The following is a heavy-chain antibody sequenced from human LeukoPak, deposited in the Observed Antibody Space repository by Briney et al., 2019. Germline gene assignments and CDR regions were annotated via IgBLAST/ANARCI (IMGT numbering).Heavy chain of an antibody. CDR2: IYDSGST. J-gene: IGHJ4*02. D-gene: IGHD2/OR15-2a*01. CDR1: GGSISSYY. CDR3: ARDLSTGFFVGYFDY. Sequence: SETLSLTCTVSGGSISSYYWSWIRQPPGKGLEWIGSIYDSGSTYYNPSLKSRVTISVDTSKNQFSLKLSSVTAADTAVYYCARDLSTGFFVGYFDYWGQGTLVTVSS. V-gene: IGHV4-59*12.